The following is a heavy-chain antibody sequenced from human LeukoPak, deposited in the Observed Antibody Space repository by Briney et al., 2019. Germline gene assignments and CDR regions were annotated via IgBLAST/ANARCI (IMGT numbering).Heavy chain of an antibody. CDR2: INHSGST. Sequence: PGGSLRLSCAASGFTFSSYEMNWARQPPGKGLEWIGEINHSGSTNYNPSLKSRVTISVDTSKNQFSLKLSSVTAADTAVYYCARGSSWGYVWGSYRRPLFFDYWGQGTLVTVSS. CDR1: GFTFSSYE. J-gene: IGHJ4*02. D-gene: IGHD3-16*02. CDR3: ARGSSWGYVWGSYRRPLFFDY. V-gene: IGHV4-34*01.